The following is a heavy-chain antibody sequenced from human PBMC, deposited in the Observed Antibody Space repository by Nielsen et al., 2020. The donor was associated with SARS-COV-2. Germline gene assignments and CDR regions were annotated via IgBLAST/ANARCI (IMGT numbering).Heavy chain of an antibody. CDR2: ITGSGGRT. CDR1: GFMFSTYA. Sequence: GGSLRLSCAASGFMFSTYAMSWVRQAPGKGLEWVSGITGSGGRTHSADSVERRFTISRDNSKNTLYLQMNSLRAEDTAVYYCAKAFRSSDWVRAATDFWGQGTLVTVSS. V-gene: IGHV3-23*01. J-gene: IGHJ4*02. D-gene: IGHD6-25*01. CDR3: AKAFRSSDWVRAATDF.